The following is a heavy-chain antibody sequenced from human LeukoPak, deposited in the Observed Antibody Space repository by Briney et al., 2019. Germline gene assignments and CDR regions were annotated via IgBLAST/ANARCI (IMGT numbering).Heavy chain of an antibody. V-gene: IGHV3-30*18. J-gene: IGHJ4*02. CDR1: GFTFSSYG. CDR3: AKDSGYSSGWYYFDY. CDR2: ISYDGSNK. D-gene: IGHD6-19*01. Sequence: GGSLRLSCAASGFTFSSYGMHWVRQAPGKGLEWVAVISYDGSNKYYADSVKGRFTISRDNSKSTLYLQMNSLRAEDTAVYYCAKDSGYSSGWYYFDYWGQGTLVTVSS.